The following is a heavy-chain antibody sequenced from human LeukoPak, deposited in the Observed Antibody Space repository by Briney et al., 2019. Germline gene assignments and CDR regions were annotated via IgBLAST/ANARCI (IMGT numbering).Heavy chain of an antibody. D-gene: IGHD2-2*02. V-gene: IGHV1-69*05. CDR1: GGTFSSYA. Sequence: ASVKVSCKASGGTFSSYAISWVRQAPGQGLEWMGGIIPIFGTANYAQKFQGRVTITTDESTSTAYMELSSLRSEDTAVYYCARGRGYCSSTSCYTIDYWGQGTLVTVSS. J-gene: IGHJ4*02. CDR2: IIPIFGTA. CDR3: ARGRGYCSSTSCYTIDY.